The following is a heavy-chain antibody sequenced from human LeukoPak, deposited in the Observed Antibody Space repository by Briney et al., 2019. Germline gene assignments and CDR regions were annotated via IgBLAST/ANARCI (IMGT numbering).Heavy chain of an antibody. V-gene: IGHV4-34*01. J-gene: IGHJ4*02. D-gene: IGHD3-22*01. Sequence: SETLSLTCTVSGGSISSYYWSWIRQPPGKGLEWIGEINHSGSTNYNPSLKSRVTISVDTSKNQFSLKLSSVTAADTAVYYCARIGRDYWGQGTLVTVSS. CDR3: ARIGRDY. CDR2: INHSGST. CDR1: GGSISSYY.